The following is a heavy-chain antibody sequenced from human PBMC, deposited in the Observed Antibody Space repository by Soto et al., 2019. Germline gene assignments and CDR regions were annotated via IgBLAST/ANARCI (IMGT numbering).Heavy chain of an antibody. CDR2: ISAYNGNT. CDR1: GYTFTSDV. CDR3: ARDNYNTPYYFYYGMDV. V-gene: IGHV1-18*01. J-gene: IGHJ6*02. Sequence: QVQLVQSGAEVKKPGDSVKVSCKASGYTFTSDVISWVRQAPGQGREWMGWISAYNGNTNYGQKLQGRVTMATDTTTSTAYIELRSLRSDDTAVYYSARDNYNTPYYFYYGMDVWGQGTTVTVSS. D-gene: IGHD1-1*01.